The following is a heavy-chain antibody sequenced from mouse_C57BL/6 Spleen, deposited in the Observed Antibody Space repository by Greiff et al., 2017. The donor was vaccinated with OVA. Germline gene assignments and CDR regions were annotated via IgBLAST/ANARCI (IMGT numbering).Heavy chain of an antibody. D-gene: IGHD1-1*01. CDR2: IYPGDGDT. CDR3: ARRDGSSLFDY. Sequence: QVQLQQSGAELVKPGASVKISCKASGYAFSSYWMNWVKQRPGKGLEWIGQIYPGDGDTNYNGKFKGKATLTADTSSSTAYMQLSSLTSEDSAVYFCARRDGSSLFDYWGQGTTLTVSS. J-gene: IGHJ2*01. CDR1: GYAFSSYW. V-gene: IGHV1-80*01.